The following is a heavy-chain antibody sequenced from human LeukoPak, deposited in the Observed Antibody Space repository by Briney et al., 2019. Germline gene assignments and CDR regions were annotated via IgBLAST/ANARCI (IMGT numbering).Heavy chain of an antibody. CDR1: GGSFSGYY. Sequence: PSETLSLTCAVYGGSFSGYYWSWIRQPPGKGLEWIGEINHSGSTNYNPSLKSRVTISGDTSKNQFSLKLSSVTAADTAVYYCARRRGQGSGSYFHYYYYGMDVWGQGTTVTVSS. CDR3: ARRRGQGSGSYFHYYYYGMDV. V-gene: IGHV4-34*01. D-gene: IGHD3-10*01. CDR2: INHSGST. J-gene: IGHJ6*02.